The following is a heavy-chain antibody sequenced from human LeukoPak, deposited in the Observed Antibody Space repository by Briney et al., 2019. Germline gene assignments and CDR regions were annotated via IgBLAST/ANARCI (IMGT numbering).Heavy chain of an antibody. CDR1: GGSISSYY. J-gene: IGHJ4*02. Sequence: PSETLSLTCTVSGGSISSYYWSWIRQPPGKGLEWIGYIYYSGSTNYNPSLKSRVTISVDTSKNQFSLKLSSVTAADTAVYYCARAYGSSYFDYWGQGTLVTVSS. V-gene: IGHV4-59*01. CDR3: ARAYGSSYFDY. CDR2: IYYSGST. D-gene: IGHD3-10*01.